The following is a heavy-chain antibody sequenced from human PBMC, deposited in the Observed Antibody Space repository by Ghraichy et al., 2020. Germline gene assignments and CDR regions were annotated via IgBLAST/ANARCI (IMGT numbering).Heavy chain of an antibody. CDR2: IYYSGST. CDR1: GGSINSNSYY. V-gene: IGHV4-39*01. CDR3: ARLHGIATTGTPSYYYGMDV. D-gene: IGHD6-13*01. Sequence: SETLSLTCTVSGGSINSNSYYWGWIRQPPGKGLEWIVSIYYSGSTYYNPSLKSRVTISVDTSKNQFSLKLSSVTAADTAVYYCARLHGIATTGTPSYYYGMDVWGQGTTVTVSS. J-gene: IGHJ6*02.